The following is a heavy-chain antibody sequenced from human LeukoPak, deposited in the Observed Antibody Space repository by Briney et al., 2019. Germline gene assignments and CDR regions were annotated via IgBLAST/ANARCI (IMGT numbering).Heavy chain of an antibody. CDR2: IYYSGST. J-gene: IGHJ3*02. CDR3: ARTATVTTRSDDAFDI. D-gene: IGHD4-17*01. Sequence: SETLSLTCTVSGGSISSGDYYWSWIRQPPGKGLEWIGYIYYSGSTYYNPSLKSRVTISVDTSKNQFSLKLSSVTAADTAVYYCARTATVTTRSDDAFDIWGQGTMVTVSS. V-gene: IGHV4-30-4*01. CDR1: GGSISSGDYY.